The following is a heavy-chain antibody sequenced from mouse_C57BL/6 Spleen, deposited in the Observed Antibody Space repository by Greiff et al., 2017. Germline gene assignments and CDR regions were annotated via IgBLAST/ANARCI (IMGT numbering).Heavy chain of an antibody. Sequence: VQLKESGGDLVKPGGSLKLSCAASGFTFSSYGMSWVRQTPDKRLEWVATISSGGSYTYYPDSVKGRFTISRDNAKNTLYLQMSSLKSEDTAMYYCARPMITTDYFDYWGQGTTLTVSS. CDR3: ARPMITTDYFDY. CDR2: ISSGGSYT. J-gene: IGHJ2*01. CDR1: GFTFSSYG. V-gene: IGHV5-6*01. D-gene: IGHD2-4*01.